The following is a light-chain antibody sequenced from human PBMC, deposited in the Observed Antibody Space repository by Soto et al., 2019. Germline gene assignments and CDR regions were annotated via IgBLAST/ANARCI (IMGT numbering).Light chain of an antibody. CDR2: GAS. V-gene: IGKV3-20*01. J-gene: IGKJ1*01. Sequence: EIVLTQSPGTLSLSPGEGATLSCRASQSVSSSYLAWYQQKPGQAPRLLIYGASSRATGIPDRFSGSESGTGFTLTISRLEPKDFVVYYYQQYCSSPLKTFGQGTTVEIK. CDR1: QSVSSSY. CDR3: QQYCSSPLKT.